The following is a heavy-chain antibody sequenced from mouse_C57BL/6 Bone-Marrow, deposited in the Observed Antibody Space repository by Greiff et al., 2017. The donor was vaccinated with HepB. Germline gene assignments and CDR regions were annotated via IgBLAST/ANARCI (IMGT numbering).Heavy chain of an antibody. CDR2: ISSGGSYT. Sequence: VQLKESGGDLVKPGGSLKLSCAASGFTFSSYGMSWVRQTPDKRLEWVATISSGGSYTYYPDSVKGRFTISRDNAKNTLYLQMSSLKSEDTAMYYCARMGDYDVAYWGQGTLVTVSA. CDR1: GFTFSSYG. V-gene: IGHV5-6*01. D-gene: IGHD2-4*01. J-gene: IGHJ3*01. CDR3: ARMGDYDVAY.